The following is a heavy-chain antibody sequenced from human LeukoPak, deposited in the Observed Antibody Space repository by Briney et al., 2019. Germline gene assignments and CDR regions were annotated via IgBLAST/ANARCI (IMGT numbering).Heavy chain of an antibody. V-gene: IGHV5-51*01. CDR1: GYGFTSYW. CDR2: IYPGDSDT. J-gene: IGHJ4*02. D-gene: IGHD3-10*01. Sequence: GESLKISCKGSGYGFTSYWIGWVRQMPGKGLEWMGIIYPGDSDTRYSPSFQGQVTISADKSISTAYLQWSSLKASDTAMYYCARQIYSGIPESITMVRGVIMDYWGQGTLVTVSS. CDR3: ARQIYSGIPESITMVRGVIMDY.